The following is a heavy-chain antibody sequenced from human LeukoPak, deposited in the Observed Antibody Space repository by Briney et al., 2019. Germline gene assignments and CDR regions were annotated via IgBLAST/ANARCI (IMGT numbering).Heavy chain of an antibody. J-gene: IGHJ4*02. CDR3: AREGEYYYDSSGYPGY. CDR1: GYTFTCYY. CDR2: INPNSGGT. Sequence: ASVKVSCKASGYTFTCYYMHWVRQAPGQGLEWMGWINPNSGGTNYAQKFQGRVTMTRDTSISTAYMELSRLRSDDTAVYYCAREGEYYYDSSGYPGYWGQGTLVTVSS. D-gene: IGHD3-22*01. V-gene: IGHV1-2*02.